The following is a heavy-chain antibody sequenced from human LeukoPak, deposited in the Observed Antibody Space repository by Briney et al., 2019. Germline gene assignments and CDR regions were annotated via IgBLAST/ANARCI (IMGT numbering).Heavy chain of an antibody. D-gene: IGHD3-10*01. CDR2: FDPEDGET. Sequence: RASVKVSCKVSGYTLTELSMHWVRQAPGKGLEWMGGFDPEDGETIYAQKFQGRVTMTEDTSTDTAYMELSSLRSEDTAVYYCATLNYYGSGSQDYWGQGTLVTVSS. V-gene: IGHV1-24*01. CDR1: GYTLTELS. CDR3: ATLNYYGSGSQDY. J-gene: IGHJ4*02.